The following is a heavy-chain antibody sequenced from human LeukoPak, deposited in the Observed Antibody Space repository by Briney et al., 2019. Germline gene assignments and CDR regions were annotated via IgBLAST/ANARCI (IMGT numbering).Heavy chain of an antibody. CDR2: ISSYNGNT. CDR3: ARQYCSSTSCPTFDP. CDR1: GYTFTSYG. V-gene: IGHV1-18*01. D-gene: IGHD2-2*01. Sequence: ASVKVPCKASGYTFTSYGISWVRQAPGQGLEWMGWISSYNGNTNYAQKLQGRVTMTTDTSTSTAYMELRSLRSDDTAVYYCARQYCSSTSCPTFDPWGQGTLVTVSS. J-gene: IGHJ5*02.